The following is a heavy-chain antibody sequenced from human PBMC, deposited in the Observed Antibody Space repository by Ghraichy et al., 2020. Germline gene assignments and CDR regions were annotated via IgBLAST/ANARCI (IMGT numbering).Heavy chain of an antibody. J-gene: IGHJ4*02. CDR2: INQSGST. CDR1: GGPFTIYY. V-gene: IGHV4-34*01. Sequence: SETLSLTCAVYGGPFTIYYWSWIRQPPGKGLEWIGEINQSGSTNYNPSLESRVAISVDTSKNQFSLKLSSVTAADTAVYYCARRPRRGYYDSSGYRIPEPFDSWGQGTLVTVSS. CDR3: ARRPRRGYYDSSGYRIPEPFDS. D-gene: IGHD3-22*01.